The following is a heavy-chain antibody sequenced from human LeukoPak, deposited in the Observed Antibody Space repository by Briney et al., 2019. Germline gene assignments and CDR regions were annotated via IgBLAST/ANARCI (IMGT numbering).Heavy chain of an antibody. CDR1: GFNVSNNY. Sequence: GGSLRLSCAASGFNVSNNYMTWVRQAPGKGLEWVSLIYSSGSTYYADSVKGRFTISRDNSKNTLYLQVNSLRAEDTAVYYCARRGDGGRSFDYWDQGTLVTVSS. CDR2: IYSSGST. CDR3: ARRGDGGRSFDY. J-gene: IGHJ4*02. D-gene: IGHD4-23*01. V-gene: IGHV3-53*01.